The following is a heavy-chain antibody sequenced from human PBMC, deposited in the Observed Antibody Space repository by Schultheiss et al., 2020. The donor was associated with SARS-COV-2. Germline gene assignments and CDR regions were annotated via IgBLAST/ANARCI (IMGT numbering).Heavy chain of an antibody. J-gene: IGHJ4*02. CDR3: ARGGNYDYVWGSYRSFDY. D-gene: IGHD3-16*02. Sequence: SETLSLTCTVSGGSISSSNWWSWVRQPPGKGLEWIGEIYHSGSTYYNPSLKSRVTISVDTSKNQFSLKLSSVTAADTAVYYCARGGNYDYVWGSYRSFDYWGQGTLVTVSS. CDR1: GGSISSSNW. V-gene: IGHV4-4*02. CDR2: IYHSGST.